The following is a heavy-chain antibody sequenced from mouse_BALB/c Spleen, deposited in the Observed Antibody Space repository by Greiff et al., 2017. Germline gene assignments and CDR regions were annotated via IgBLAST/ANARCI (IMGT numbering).Heavy chain of an antibody. V-gene: IGHV14-3*02. J-gene: IGHJ2*01. D-gene: IGHD2-3*01. CDR1: GFNIKDTY. CDR3: ARGDGYLLGY. CDR2: IDPANGNT. Sequence: VQLQESGAELVKPGASVKLSCTASGFNIKDTYMHWVKQRPEQGLEWIGRIDPANGNTKYDPKFQGKATITADTSSNTAYLQLSSLTSEDTAVYYCARGDGYLLGYWGQGTTLTVSS.